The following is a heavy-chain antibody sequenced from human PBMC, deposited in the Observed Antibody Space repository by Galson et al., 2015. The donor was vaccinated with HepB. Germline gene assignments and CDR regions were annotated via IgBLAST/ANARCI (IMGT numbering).Heavy chain of an antibody. Sequence: SVKVSCKASGYTFTSYAMNWLRHAPGQGLEWMGWINTNTGNPTYAQGFTGRFVFSLDTSVSTAYLQISSLKAEDTAVYYCASSGPIVVVVAATPEEGPPSGPYYYYYMDVWGKGTTVTVSS. V-gene: IGHV7-4-1*02. D-gene: IGHD2-15*01. CDR2: INTNTGNP. CDR3: ASSGPIVVVVAATPEEGPPSGPYYYYYMDV. J-gene: IGHJ6*03. CDR1: GYTFTSYA.